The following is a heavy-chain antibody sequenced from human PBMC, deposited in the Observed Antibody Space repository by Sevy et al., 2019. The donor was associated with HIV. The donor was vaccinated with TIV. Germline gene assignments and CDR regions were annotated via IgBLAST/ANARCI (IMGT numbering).Heavy chain of an antibody. Sequence: GGSLRLSCAASGFTVSSNYMSWVRQAPGKGLERVSVIYSGGSTYYADSVKGRFTTSRDNSKNTLYLQMNSLRAEDTAVYYCATPGFGAHYYDYGMDVWGQGTTVTVSS. CDR2: IYSGGST. CDR1: GFTVSSNY. V-gene: IGHV3-53*01. J-gene: IGHJ6*02. CDR3: ATPGFGAHYYDYGMDV. D-gene: IGHD3-10*01.